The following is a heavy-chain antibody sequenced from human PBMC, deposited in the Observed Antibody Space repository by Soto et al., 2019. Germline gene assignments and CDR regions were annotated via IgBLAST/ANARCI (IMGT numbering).Heavy chain of an antibody. CDR3: VRAWVASSYGYFY. CDR2: INPGTTTR. D-gene: IGHD5-18*01. Sequence: EVQVVESGGGLVQPGGSRRLSCAVSGLTFSTYNFNWVRQAPGKGLEWISFINPGTTTRHYADSAKGRFTISRDNAKNSLYLQMNSLTDADTAVYYCVRAWVASSYGYFYWGQGTLVTVSS. CDR1: GLTFSTYN. V-gene: IGHV3-48*02. J-gene: IGHJ4*02.